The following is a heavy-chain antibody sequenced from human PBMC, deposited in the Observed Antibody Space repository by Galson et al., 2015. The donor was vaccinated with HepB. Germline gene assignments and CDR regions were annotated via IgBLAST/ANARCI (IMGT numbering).Heavy chain of an antibody. Sequence: SLRLSCAASGFIFSSYAINWVRQAPGKGLEWVAVISNDGSNKYYADSVKGRFTISRDNSKNTPYLQMNSLRVEDTAVYYCASHIYWGQGTLVTVSS. CDR3: ASHIY. V-gene: IGHV3-30*04. CDR1: GFIFSSYA. J-gene: IGHJ4*02. CDR2: ISNDGSNK.